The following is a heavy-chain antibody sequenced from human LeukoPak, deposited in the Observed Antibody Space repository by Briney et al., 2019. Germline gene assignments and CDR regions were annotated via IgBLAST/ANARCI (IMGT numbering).Heavy chain of an antibody. Sequence: AETLSLTCTVSGGSISSYYWSLIRQPPGKGLEWIWYIYYSGSTNYNPSLKSRVTISVDTSKNQFSLKLSSVTAADTAVYSCARVLNDFWSGYYTDSLCDYWGQGTLVTVSS. CDR1: GGSISSYY. V-gene: IGHV4-59*01. CDR2: IYYSGST. J-gene: IGHJ4*02. CDR3: ARVLNDFWSGYYTDSLCDY. D-gene: IGHD3-3*01.